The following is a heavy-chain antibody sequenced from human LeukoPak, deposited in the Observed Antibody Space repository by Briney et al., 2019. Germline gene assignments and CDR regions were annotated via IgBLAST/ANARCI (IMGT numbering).Heavy chain of an antibody. CDR1: GFTFSDYW. Sequence: PGGSLRLSCAASGFTFSDYWMHWVRQAPGKGLMWVSRIRSVGTGTSYADSVKGRFTISRDNAKSTLYPQMNSLRADDTAVYYCARDSTTVTTGRMGYWGQGTPVTVSS. CDR3: ARDSTTVTTGRMGY. V-gene: IGHV3-74*01. D-gene: IGHD4-17*01. CDR2: IRSVGTGT. J-gene: IGHJ4*02.